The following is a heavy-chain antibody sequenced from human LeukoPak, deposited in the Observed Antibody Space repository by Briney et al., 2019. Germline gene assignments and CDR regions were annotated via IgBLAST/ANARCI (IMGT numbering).Heavy chain of an antibody. CDR1: GFTFSSYW. D-gene: IGHD2-21*02. V-gene: IGHV3-7*01. J-gene: IGHJ4*02. CDR3: AVVVTAIPWY. Sequence: GGSLRLSCAASGFTFSSYWMSWVRQAPGKGLEWVANIRQDGSEEYYVDSVKGRFTISRDNAKNSLYLQMNSLRAEDTAVYYCAVVVTAIPWYWGQGTLVTVSS. CDR2: IRQDGSEE.